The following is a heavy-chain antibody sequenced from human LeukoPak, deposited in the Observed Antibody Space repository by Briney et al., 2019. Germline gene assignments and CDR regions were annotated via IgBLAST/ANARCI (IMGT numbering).Heavy chain of an antibody. CDR2: INHSGST. D-gene: IGHD3-22*01. CDR3: ARVRSYYYDSSGPIDY. V-gene: IGHV4-34*01. CDR1: GGSFSGYY. J-gene: IGHJ4*02. Sequence: SETLSLTCADYGGSFSGYYWSWIRQPPGKGLEWIGEINHSGSTNYNPSLKSRVTISVDTSKNQFSLKLSSVTAADTAVYYCARVRSYYYDSSGPIDYWGQGTLVTASS.